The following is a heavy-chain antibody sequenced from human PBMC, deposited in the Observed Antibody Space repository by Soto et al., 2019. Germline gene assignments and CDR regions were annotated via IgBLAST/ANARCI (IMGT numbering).Heavy chain of an antibody. Sequence: QVQLQQWGAGLLKPSETLSLTCAVYGGSFSGYYWSWIRQPPGKGLEWIGEINHSGSTNYNPSLKSLVTISVDTSKNQFSLKLSSVTAADTAVYYCARGRGTIFGVVISRDTCFDPWGQGTLVTVSS. CDR1: GGSFSGYY. D-gene: IGHD3-3*01. V-gene: IGHV4-34*01. CDR3: ARGRGTIFGVVISRDTCFDP. J-gene: IGHJ5*02. CDR2: INHSGST.